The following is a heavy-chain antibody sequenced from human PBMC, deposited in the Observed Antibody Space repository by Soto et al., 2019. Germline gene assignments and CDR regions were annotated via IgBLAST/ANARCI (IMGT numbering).Heavy chain of an antibody. Sequence: WASVKVSCKASGYTFTSYYMHWVRQAPGQGLEWMGIINPSGGSTSYAQKFQGRVTMTRDTSTSTVYMELSSLRSEDTAVYYCARGGADYGKVDNSGRFDIWGQGTMVTVSS. CDR2: INPSGGST. CDR3: ARGGADYGKVDNSGRFDI. CDR1: GYTFTSYY. D-gene: IGHD4-17*01. V-gene: IGHV1-46*01. J-gene: IGHJ3*02.